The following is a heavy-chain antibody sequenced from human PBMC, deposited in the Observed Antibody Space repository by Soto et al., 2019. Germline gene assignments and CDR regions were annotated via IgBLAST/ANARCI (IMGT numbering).Heavy chain of an antibody. D-gene: IGHD6-6*01. CDR2: ISAYNGNT. CDR3: AGYSSSSGFYYGMDV. CDR1: GYTFTSYG. Sequence: ASVKVSCKASGYTFTSYGISWVREAPGQGLEWMGWISAYNGNTNYAQKLQGRVTMTTDTSTSTAYMELRSLRSDDTAVYYCAGYSSSSGFYYGMDVWGQGTTVTVSS. V-gene: IGHV1-18*01. J-gene: IGHJ6*02.